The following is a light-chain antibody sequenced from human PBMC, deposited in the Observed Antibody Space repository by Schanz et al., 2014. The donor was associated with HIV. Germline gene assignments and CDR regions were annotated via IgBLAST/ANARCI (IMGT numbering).Light chain of an antibody. CDR1: SSDVGGYYY. CDR2: EVS. J-gene: IGLJ2*01. V-gene: IGLV2-14*01. Sequence: QSALTQPASVSGSPGQSIAISCTGTSSDVGGYYYVSWYQQHPGKAPKLMIYEVSKRPSGVPDRFSGSKSGTSASLAITGLQAEDEADYYCQSYDSGLSGILFGGGTKLTVL. CDR3: QSYDSGLSGIL.